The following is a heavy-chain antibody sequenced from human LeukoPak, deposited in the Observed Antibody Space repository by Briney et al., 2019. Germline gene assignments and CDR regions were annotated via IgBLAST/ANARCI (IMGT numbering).Heavy chain of an antibody. J-gene: IGHJ6*03. V-gene: IGHV3-74*01. CDR3: AREEITMVRGVMYYNMDV. Sequence: GGSLRLSCGASGFTFRSYWMHWVRQAPGKVLVWVSRINSDGSSTSYADSVKGRFTISRDNAKDTVYLQMNRLRAEDTAVYYCAREEITMVRGVMYYNMDVWGKGTTVTVSS. CDR1: GFTFRSYW. CDR2: INSDGSST. D-gene: IGHD3-10*01.